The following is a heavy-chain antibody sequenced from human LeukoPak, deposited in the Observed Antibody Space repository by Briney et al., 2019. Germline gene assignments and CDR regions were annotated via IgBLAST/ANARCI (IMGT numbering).Heavy chain of an antibody. CDR3: ASPGIVAAGTDRGFDY. Sequence: SETLPLTCTVPGGSISSYYWSWTRQPPGKGMEWIGFMYYSGSTNYNPSLKSRVTISVDTSKNQFSLRLSSVTAADTAVYYCASPGIVAAGTDRGFDYWGQGTLVTVSS. D-gene: IGHD6-13*01. V-gene: IGHV4-59*01. J-gene: IGHJ4*02. CDR2: MYYSGST. CDR1: GGSISSYY.